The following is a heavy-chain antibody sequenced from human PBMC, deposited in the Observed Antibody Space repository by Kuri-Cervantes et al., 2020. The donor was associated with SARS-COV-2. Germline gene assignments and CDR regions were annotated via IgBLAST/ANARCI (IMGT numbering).Heavy chain of an antibody. CDR2: ISYDGSKK. J-gene: IGHJ3*02. CDR1: GFTFSSFP. D-gene: IGHD6-13*01. CDR3: AKDQSDSSSWYSDALDI. Sequence: GESLKISCAASGFTFSSFPMHWVRQAPGKGLEWVAVISYDGSKKYYADSVKGRFTISRDNSKNMLYLQMNSLRAEDTAVYYCAKDQSDSSSWYSDALDIWGQGTMVTVSS. V-gene: IGHV3-30-3*02.